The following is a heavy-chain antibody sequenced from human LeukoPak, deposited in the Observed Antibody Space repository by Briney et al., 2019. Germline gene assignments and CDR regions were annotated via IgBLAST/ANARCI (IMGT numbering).Heavy chain of an antibody. D-gene: IGHD5-18*01. CDR2: IHHTGNT. CDR3: VKSGSNYEAVS. Sequence: ADTLSLTCTVSGCFIRTYTHWGWILQPPGKGLEWIASIHHTGNTYYNPSLESRVTISIDTSKNQLSLKVSSVTAADKAFYFCVKSGSNYEAVSWGQGILVTVSS. J-gene: IGHJ5*02. CDR1: GCFIRTYTH. V-gene: IGHV4-38-2*02.